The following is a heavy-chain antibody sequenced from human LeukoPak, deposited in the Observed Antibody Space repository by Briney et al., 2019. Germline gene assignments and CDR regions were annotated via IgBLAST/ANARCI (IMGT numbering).Heavy chain of an antibody. CDR1: GGSISNYY. CDR2: IYTSGST. CDR3: ARGLDTYGYSY. V-gene: IGHV4-4*07. Sequence: SETLSLTCTVSGGSISNYYWSWIRQPAGKGLEWIGRIYTSGSTNYNPSLKSRVTISVDTSKNQFSLKLSSVTAADTALYYCARGLDTYGYSYWGQGTLVTVSS. J-gene: IGHJ4*02. D-gene: IGHD5-18*01.